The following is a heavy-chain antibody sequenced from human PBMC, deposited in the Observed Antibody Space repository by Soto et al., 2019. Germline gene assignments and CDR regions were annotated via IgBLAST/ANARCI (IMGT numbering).Heavy chain of an antibody. CDR3: AKDGGYSGYDLFSY. Sequence: GGSLRLSCAASGFTFSSYAMSWVRQAPGKGLEWVSAISGSGGSTYYADSEKGRFTISRDNSKNTLYLQMNSLRAEDTTVYYCAKDGGYSGYDLFSYWGQGTLVTVSS. J-gene: IGHJ4*02. V-gene: IGHV3-23*01. CDR1: GFTFSSYA. CDR2: ISGSGGST. D-gene: IGHD5-12*01.